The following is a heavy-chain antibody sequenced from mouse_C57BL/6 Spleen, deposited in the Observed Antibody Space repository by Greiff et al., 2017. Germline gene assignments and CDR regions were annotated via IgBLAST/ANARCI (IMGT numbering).Heavy chain of an antibody. CDR1: GYTFTDYY. D-gene: IGHD1-1*01. J-gene: IGHJ2*01. CDR3: AKGADYYGSDY. CDR2: INPNNGGT. Sequence: VQLQQSGPELVKPGASVKISCKASGYTFTDYYMNWVKQSHGKSLEWIGDINPNNGGTSYNQKFKGKATLTVDKSSSTAYMELRSLTSEDSGVYYCAKGADYYGSDYWGQGTTLTVSS. V-gene: IGHV1-26*01.